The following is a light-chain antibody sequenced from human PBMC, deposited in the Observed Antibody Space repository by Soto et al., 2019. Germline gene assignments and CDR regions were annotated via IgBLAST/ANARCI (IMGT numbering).Light chain of an antibody. J-gene: IGKJ5*01. CDR1: QSVDTN. CDR2: SAS. CDR3: QQYGSSPVIT. V-gene: IGKV3-20*01. Sequence: EILMTQSPATLSVSPGERATLSCSASQSVDTNLAWYQQKPGQAPRLLIDSASTRATGIPDRFSGSGSGTDFTLTISRLEPEDFAVYYCQQYGSSPVITFGQGTRLEI.